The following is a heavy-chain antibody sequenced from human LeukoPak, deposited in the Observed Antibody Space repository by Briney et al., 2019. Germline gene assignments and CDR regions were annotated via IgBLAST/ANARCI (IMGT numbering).Heavy chain of an antibody. CDR1: GGSISSSSYY. CDR2: IYYSGST. V-gene: IGHV4-61*01. D-gene: IGHD5-12*01. Sequence: SDTLSLTCTVSGGSISSSSYYWSWIRQPPGKGLEWIGYIYYSGSTIYNPSLKSRVTISVDTSKNQFSLKLSSVTAADTAVYYCARGYSGYDYFDYWGQGTLVTVSS. J-gene: IGHJ4*02. CDR3: ARGYSGYDYFDY.